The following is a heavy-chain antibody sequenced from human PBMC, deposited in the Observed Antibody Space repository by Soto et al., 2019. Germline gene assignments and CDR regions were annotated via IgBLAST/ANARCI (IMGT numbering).Heavy chain of an antibody. J-gene: IGHJ4*02. CDR3: TRGSTYGGNPWDY. Sequence: SETLSLTCTVSGGSISSYYWSWIRQPPGKGLEWIGYIYSSGTTNYNPSLKGRVTISVDTSKNQFSLKLSSVSAADTAVYYCTRGSTYGGNPWDYWGQGTLVTVSS. V-gene: IGHV4-59*01. CDR1: GGSISSYY. CDR2: IYSSGTT. D-gene: IGHD4-17*01.